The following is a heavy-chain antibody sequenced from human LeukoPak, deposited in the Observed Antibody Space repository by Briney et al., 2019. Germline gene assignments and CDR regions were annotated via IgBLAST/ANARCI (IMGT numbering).Heavy chain of an antibody. CDR2: IRGDAGDK. V-gene: IGHV3-7*01. D-gene: IGHD6-19*01. CDR1: GFTFSRYW. Sequence: GGSLRLSCAATGFTFSRYWMAWVRQAPGKGLEWVANIRGDAGDKGYADSVKGRFTISRDNGKNSLYLQMNSLTDEDTAVYYCARDVAGALDIWGQGTLLIVSS. J-gene: IGHJ4*02. CDR3: ARDVAGALDI.